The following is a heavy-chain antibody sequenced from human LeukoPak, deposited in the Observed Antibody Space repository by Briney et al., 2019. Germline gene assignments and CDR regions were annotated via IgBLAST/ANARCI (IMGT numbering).Heavy chain of an antibody. CDR2: ISRSSTTI. Sequence: GGSLSLSCAVSGATFSNYSMNWVRQAPGKGLEWLSYISRSSTTIYYADSVKGRFTISRDNAKYSLFLQMNRLGNHNTAVEYCAPIPLWLAGSPPLDVWGQGTTVTVSS. CDR3: APIPLWLAGSPPLDV. D-gene: IGHD3-10*01. CDR1: GATFSNYS. V-gene: IGHV3-48*02. J-gene: IGHJ6*02.